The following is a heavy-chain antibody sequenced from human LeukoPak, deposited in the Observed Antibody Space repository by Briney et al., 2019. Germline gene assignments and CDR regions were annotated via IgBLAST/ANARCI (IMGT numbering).Heavy chain of an antibody. CDR3: ARDQGWGCSYCSY. CDR2: IWFDGSNK. CDR1: GFTSCSDG. Sequence: GGSPRPSSAASGFTSCSDGMHWVPQAPARGVGWGAVIWFDGSNKYYADAVKGRFTISIDNFKNTLYLQMDRLGAEDTAVYYCARDQGWGCSYCSYWGQGTMVTVSS. D-gene: IGHD2-21*01. V-gene: IGHV3-33*01. J-gene: IGHJ4*02.